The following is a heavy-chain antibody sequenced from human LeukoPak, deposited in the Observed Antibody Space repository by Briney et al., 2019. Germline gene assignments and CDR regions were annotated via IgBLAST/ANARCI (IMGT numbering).Heavy chain of an antibody. J-gene: IGHJ4*02. V-gene: IGHV3-21*01. CDR3: ARSYYSDNSGYPDY. D-gene: IGHD3-22*01. Sequence: MPGGSLRLSCAASGSTFSTYVMNWVRQVPGKGLEWVSSITGTSTYIYYADSVRGRFTISRDNAKNSLYLQMNSLRAEDTAVYFCARSYYSDNSGYPDYWGQGTLVTVSS. CDR2: ITGTSTYI. CDR1: GSTFSTYV.